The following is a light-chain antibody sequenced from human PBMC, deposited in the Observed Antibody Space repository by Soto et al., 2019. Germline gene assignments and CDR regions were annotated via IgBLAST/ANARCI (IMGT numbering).Light chain of an antibody. CDR2: DVT. J-gene: IGLJ2*01. CDR1: SSDIGGYNY. Sequence: QSVLTQPASVSGSPGQSITISCTGTSSDIGGYNYVSWYQQHPGKAPKLMIYDVTNRPSEISDRFSGSKSGNTASLTISGLQAEDEADYYCSSYTSGSIVVFGGGTKVTVL. V-gene: IGLV2-14*01. CDR3: SSYTSGSIVV.